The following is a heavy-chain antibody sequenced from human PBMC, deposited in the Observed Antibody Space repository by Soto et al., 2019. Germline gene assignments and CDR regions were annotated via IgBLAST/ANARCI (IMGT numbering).Heavy chain of an antibody. V-gene: IGHV1-69*01. J-gene: IGHJ6*02. CDR3: AIADIEVPSAIHYYYYGMDF. CDR2: IIPIFGTA. Sequence: QVQLVQSGAEVKKPGSSVKVSCKASGGTFSSYAISWVRQAPGQGLEWMGGIIPIFGTANYAQKFQGRVTITPVDSTNTAYMELSSLLSEDTSVYYCAIADIEVPSAIHYYYYGMDFWGQGTTVTVSS. CDR1: GGTFSSYA. D-gene: IGHD2-2*01.